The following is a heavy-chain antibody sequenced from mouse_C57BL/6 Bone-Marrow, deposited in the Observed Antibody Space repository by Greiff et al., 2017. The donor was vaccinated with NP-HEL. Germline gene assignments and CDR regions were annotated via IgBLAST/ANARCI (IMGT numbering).Heavy chain of an antibody. Sequence: VQLVESGAELVRPGTSVKVSCKASGYAFTNYLIEWVKQRPGQGLEWIGVINPGSGGTNYNEKFKGKATLTADKSSSTAYMQLSSLTSEDSAVYFCARGRTTLVGRYFDVWGTGTTVTVSS. CDR3: ARGRTTLVGRYFDV. J-gene: IGHJ1*03. CDR1: GYAFTNYL. CDR2: INPGSGGT. D-gene: IGHD1-1*01. V-gene: IGHV1-54*01.